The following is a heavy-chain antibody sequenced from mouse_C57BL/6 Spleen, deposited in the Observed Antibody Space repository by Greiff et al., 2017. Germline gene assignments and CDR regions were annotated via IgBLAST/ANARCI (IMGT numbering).Heavy chain of an antibody. CDR2: IDPETGGT. D-gene: IGHD1-1*01. V-gene: IGHV1-15*01. CDR1: GYTFTDYE. CDR3: TRCYYGSSYYFDY. Sequence: QVQLKESGAELVRPGASVTLSCKASGYTFTDYEMHWVKQTPVHGLEWIGAIDPETGGTAYNQKFKGKAILTADNSSSTAYMELRSLTSEDSAVYYCTRCYYGSSYYFDYWGQGTTLTVSS. J-gene: IGHJ2*01.